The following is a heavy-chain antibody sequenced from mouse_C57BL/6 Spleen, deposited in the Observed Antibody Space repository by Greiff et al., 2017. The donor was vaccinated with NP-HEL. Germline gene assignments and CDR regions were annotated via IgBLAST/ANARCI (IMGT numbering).Heavy chain of an antibody. Sequence: EVKLVESGGGLVQSGRSLRLSCATSGFTFSDFYMEWVRQAPGKGLEWIAARRNKANDYTSDSSVPVKGRIIASSYTSQSILYLQMKALRAEDTAIYYWARDSPYYAMDYGGQGTTLTVSS. CDR1: GFTFSDFY. J-gene: IGHJ4*01. CDR3: ARDSPYYAMDY. V-gene: IGHV7-1*01. CDR2: RRNKANDYTS.